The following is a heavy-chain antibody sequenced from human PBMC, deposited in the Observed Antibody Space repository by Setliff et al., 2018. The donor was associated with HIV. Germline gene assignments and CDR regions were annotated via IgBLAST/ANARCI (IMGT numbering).Heavy chain of an antibody. CDR3: VRVVTIFSTGPHFDP. J-gene: IGHJ5*02. V-gene: IGHV3-74*03. CDR1: GFTFSNNW. CDR2: ISPDGSST. D-gene: IGHD3-3*01. Sequence: PGGSLRLSCAASGFTFSNNWIHWVRQTAEKGLVWVSRISPDGSSTMYADSVKGRFTISRDNAKNTVYLQMISLRAEDTAVYYCVRVVTIFSTGPHFDPWGQGTLVTVSS.